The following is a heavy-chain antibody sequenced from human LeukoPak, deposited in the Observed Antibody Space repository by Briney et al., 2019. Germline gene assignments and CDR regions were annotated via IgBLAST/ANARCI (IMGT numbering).Heavy chain of an antibody. CDR2: ISARGGST. CDR3: AKVGEPYGSGSYYVDY. J-gene: IGHJ4*02. D-gene: IGHD3-10*01. V-gene: IGHV3-23*01. CDR1: GFTFSSYA. Sequence: GGSLRLSCAASGFTFSSYAMSRVRQAPGKGLEWVSAISARGGSTYYADSVKGRFTISRDNSKNTLYLQMNSLRAEDTAVYYCAKVGEPYGSGSYYVDYWGQGTLVTVSS.